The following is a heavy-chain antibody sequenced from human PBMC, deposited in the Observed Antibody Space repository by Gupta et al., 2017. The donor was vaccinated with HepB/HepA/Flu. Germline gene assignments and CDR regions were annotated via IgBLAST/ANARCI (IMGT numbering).Heavy chain of an antibody. J-gene: IGHJ4*02. CDR1: GDSINRDH. Sequence: QVQLQESGPGLVKPSETLSLTCTVSGDSINRDHWSWIRQSAGKGLEWIACVYNGERTWYNPSLESRVTGTIDTSKNQFSLKLSSVTAADTAVYYCVRGSDAYKTGYWGQGTKVTVSS. D-gene: IGHD5-24*01. CDR3: VRGSDAYKTGY. V-gene: IGHV4-59*01. CDR2: VYNGERT.